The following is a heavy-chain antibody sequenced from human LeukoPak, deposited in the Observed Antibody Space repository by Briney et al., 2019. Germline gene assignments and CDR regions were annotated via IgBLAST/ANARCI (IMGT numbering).Heavy chain of an antibody. Sequence: QSGGSLRLSCAASGFTFGTSAMSWVRQAPGKGPEWVSTFGRSGSDTYYSDSVKGRFTIFRDNSKNTLYLQMNSLRDEDTAVYHCAKGSLGSWYYFDYWGQGTLVTVSS. CDR3: AKGSLGSWYYFDY. D-gene: IGHD6-13*01. J-gene: IGHJ4*02. V-gene: IGHV3-23*01. CDR2: FGRSGSDT. CDR1: GFTFGTSA.